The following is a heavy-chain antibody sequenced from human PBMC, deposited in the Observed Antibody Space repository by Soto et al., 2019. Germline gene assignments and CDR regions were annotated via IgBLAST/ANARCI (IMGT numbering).Heavy chain of an antibody. J-gene: IGHJ6*02. V-gene: IGHV5-10-1*01. D-gene: IGHD2-2*03. Sequence: GWTARIDPSDSYTNYSPSFQGHVTISADKSSSTAYLQWSSLKASDTAMYYCARHGYCSSTSCYYYYGMDVWGQGTTVTVSS. CDR2: IDPSDSYT. CDR3: ARHGYCSSTSCYYYYGMDV.